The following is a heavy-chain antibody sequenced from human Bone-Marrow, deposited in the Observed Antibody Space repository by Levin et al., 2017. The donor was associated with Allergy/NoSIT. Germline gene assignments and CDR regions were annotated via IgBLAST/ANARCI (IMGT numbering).Heavy chain of an antibody. D-gene: IGHD5-18*01. Sequence: GESLKISCAASGFTFSSYGMHWVRQAPGKGLEWVAVISYDGSNKYYADSVKGRFTISRDNSKNTLYLQMNSLRAEDTAVYYCAKDLGYSYGIDYWGQGTLVTVSS. CDR1: GFTFSSYG. CDR2: ISYDGSNK. CDR3: AKDLGYSYGIDY. V-gene: IGHV3-30*18. J-gene: IGHJ4*02.